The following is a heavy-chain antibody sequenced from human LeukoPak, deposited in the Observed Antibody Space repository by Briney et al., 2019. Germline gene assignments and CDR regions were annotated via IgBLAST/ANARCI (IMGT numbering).Heavy chain of an antibody. CDR1: GFTLSSYW. J-gene: IGHJ6*03. CDR2: IKQDGSEK. Sequence: PGGSLRLSCAASGFTLSSYWMSWVRQAPGKGLEWVANIKQDGSEKYYVDSVKGRFTISRDNAKNSLYLQMNSLRAEDTAVYYCARDRQFKRGYSYGFRRDYYYYMDVWGKGTTVTVSS. CDR3: ARDRQFKRGYSYGFRRDYYYYMDV. D-gene: IGHD5-18*01. V-gene: IGHV3-7*01.